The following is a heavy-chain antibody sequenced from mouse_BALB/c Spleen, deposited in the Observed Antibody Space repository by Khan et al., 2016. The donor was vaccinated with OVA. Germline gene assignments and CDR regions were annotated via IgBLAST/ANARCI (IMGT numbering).Heavy chain of an antibody. CDR1: GYTFTSYW. D-gene: IGHD1-1*01. J-gene: IGHJ3*01. CDR3: TNRGSSSAWFTY. Sequence: VQLQQSGAELAKPGASVKMSCKASGYTFTSYWMHWVKQRPGQGLEWIGYINPSTDYTEYNQKFKDKATLTADKSSSTAYMHLTSLTSEDSAVYYCTNRGSSSAWFTYWGQGTLVTVSA. CDR2: INPSTDYT. V-gene: IGHV1-7*01.